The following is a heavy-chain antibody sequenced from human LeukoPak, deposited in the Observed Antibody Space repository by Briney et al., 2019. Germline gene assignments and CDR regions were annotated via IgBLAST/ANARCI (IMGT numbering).Heavy chain of an antibody. CDR3: ARGAIVGATQRYYFDY. D-gene: IGHD1-26*01. V-gene: IGHV3-48*03. Sequence: PGGSLRLSCAASGSTFSSYEMNWVRQAPWEGLEWISYISSSGSSVKYADSVKGRFTISRDNAKKSLFLQMNSLRAEDTAVYYCARGAIVGATQRYYFDYWGRGTLVTVSS. J-gene: IGHJ4*02. CDR1: GSTFSSYE. CDR2: ISSSGSSV.